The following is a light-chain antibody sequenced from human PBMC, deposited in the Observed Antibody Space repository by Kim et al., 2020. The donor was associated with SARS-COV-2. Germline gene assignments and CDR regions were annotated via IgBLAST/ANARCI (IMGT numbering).Light chain of an antibody. Sequence: VAPGESSTPSCRASHSLGSNFAWYQQKPGQAPRLVIYGASTRATGIPAMFSGSGSGTEFTLTISSLQSEDFAVYYCQQYNNWPLTFGGGTKVDIK. CDR1: HSLGSN. CDR2: GAS. J-gene: IGKJ4*01. V-gene: IGKV3-15*01. CDR3: QQYNNWPLT.